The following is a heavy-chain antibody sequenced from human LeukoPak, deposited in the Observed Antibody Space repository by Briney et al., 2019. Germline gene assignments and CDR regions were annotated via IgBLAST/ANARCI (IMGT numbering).Heavy chain of an antibody. Sequence: SETLSLTCAVYGGSFSGYYWSWIRQPPGKGLEWIGEINHSGSTNYNPSLKSRVTISVDTSKNQFSLKLNSVTAADTAVYYCARVLAVAGTHYYYGMDVWGKGTTVTVSS. J-gene: IGHJ6*04. CDR2: INHSGST. D-gene: IGHD6-19*01. CDR1: GGSFSGYY. V-gene: IGHV4-34*01. CDR3: ARVLAVAGTHYYYGMDV.